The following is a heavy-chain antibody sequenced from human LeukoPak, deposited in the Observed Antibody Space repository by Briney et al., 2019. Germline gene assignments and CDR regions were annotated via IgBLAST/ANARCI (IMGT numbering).Heavy chain of an antibody. D-gene: IGHD3-10*01. Sequence: GGSLRLSCAASGFSLSSYWMTWVRQAPGKGLEWVANIKQDGSEKNYVDSVKGRFTISRDNVKNSLYLQMNSLRAEDTALYYCARRIMVRGIIPHNWFDPWGQGTLVTVSS. CDR3: ARRIMVRGIIPHNWFDP. CDR1: GFSLSSYW. J-gene: IGHJ5*02. V-gene: IGHV3-7*03. CDR2: IKQDGSEK.